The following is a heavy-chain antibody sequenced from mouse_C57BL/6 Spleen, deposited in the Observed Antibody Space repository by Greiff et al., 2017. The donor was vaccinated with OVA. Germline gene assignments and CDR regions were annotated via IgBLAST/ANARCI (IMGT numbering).Heavy chain of an antibody. J-gene: IGHJ2*01. Sequence: EVQLQQSGPELVKPGASVKMSCKASGYTFTDYNMYWVKQSHGKSLEWIGYINPNNGGTSYNQKFKGKATLTVNKSSSTAYMELRSLTSEDSAVYYCASGEAYYGNYVNYFDDWGQGTTLTVSS. V-gene: IGHV1-22*01. D-gene: IGHD2-10*01. CDR3: ASGEAYYGNYVNYFDD. CDR1: GYTFTDYN. CDR2: INPNNGGT.